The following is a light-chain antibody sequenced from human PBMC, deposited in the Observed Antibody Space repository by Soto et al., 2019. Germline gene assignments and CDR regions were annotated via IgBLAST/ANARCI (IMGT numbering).Light chain of an antibody. Sequence: ELVMTQSPATLSLSPVERATLSCRASQTVSINLARYQQKPGQTPRLLIFDASTRATGIPATFSGSGSGTEFTLTISSLQSEDFAVYYCQKYNTWPNTFGHGTKLEI. CDR2: DAS. CDR1: QTVSIN. CDR3: QKYNTWPNT. V-gene: IGKV3-15*01. J-gene: IGKJ2*01.